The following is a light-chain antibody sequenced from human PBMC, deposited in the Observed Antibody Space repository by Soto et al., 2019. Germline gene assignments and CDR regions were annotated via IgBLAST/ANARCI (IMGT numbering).Light chain of an antibody. J-gene: IGLJ3*02. Sequence: QSALTQPASVYGSPGQSITISCTGTSSDVGGYNYVSWYQQHPGKAPKLIIYEVTKRPSGISNRFSGSKSGNTASLIISGLQAEDEADYYCSSYSSSSTPWVFGGGTKLTVL. CDR3: SSYSSSSTPWV. CDR2: EVT. V-gene: IGLV2-14*01. CDR1: SSDVGGYNY.